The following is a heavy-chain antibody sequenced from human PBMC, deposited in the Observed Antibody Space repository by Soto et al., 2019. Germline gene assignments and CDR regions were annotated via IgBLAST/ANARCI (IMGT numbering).Heavy chain of an antibody. CDR1: GGSISSSNW. V-gene: IGHV4-4*02. CDR3: ARMTTVTKTYCLDY. J-gene: IGHJ4*02. Sequence: PSETLSLTCAVSGGSISSSNWWSWVRQPPRKGLEWIGEIYHSGSTNYNPSLKSRVTISVDKSKNQFSLKLSSVTAADTAVYYCARMTTVTKTYCLDYWGQGTLVTVS. CDR2: IYHSGST. D-gene: IGHD4-17*01.